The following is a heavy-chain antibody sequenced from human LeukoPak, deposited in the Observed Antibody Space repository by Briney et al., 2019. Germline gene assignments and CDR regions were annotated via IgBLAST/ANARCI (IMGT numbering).Heavy chain of an antibody. J-gene: IGHJ6*02. CDR1: GFTFSSYG. D-gene: IGHD3-10*01. V-gene: IGHV3-30*18. CDR2: ISYDGSNK. Sequence: PGRSLRLSCAASGFTFSSYGMHWVRQAPGKGLEWVAVISYDGSNKYYADSVKGRFTISRDDSTNTVYLHLSSLRAEDTAVYYCAKDLIARVRGSPMDVWGHGTRVIVSS. CDR3: AKDLIARVRGSPMDV.